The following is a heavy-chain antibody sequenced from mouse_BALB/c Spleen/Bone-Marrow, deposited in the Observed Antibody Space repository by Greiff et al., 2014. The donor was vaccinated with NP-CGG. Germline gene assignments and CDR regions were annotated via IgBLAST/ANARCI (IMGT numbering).Heavy chain of an antibody. J-gene: IGHJ2*01. CDR2: IDPENGXT. CDR3: KARGYYDFDYFDY. V-gene: IGHV14-4*02. CDR1: GFNINDYY. D-gene: IGHD2-4*01. Sequence: EVQLQQSGAELVRSGASVKLSCTASGFNINDYYMHWVKQRPEQGLEWIGWIDPENGXTXXXXXXXGXXXXXXXTASNTGYLQLSSLTSEYAAVYYCKARGYYDFDYFDYWGQGTTLTVSS.